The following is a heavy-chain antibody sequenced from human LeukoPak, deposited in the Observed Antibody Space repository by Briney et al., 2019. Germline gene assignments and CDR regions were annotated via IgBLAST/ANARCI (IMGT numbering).Heavy chain of an antibody. CDR2: ISSSSSYI. D-gene: IGHD3-22*01. CDR3: ARCPGYYYDSSGYYPYYYYGMDV. CDR1: GFTFSSYS. J-gene: IGHJ6*02. Sequence: GGSLRLSCAASGFTFSSYSMNWVREAPGKGLEWVSSISSSSSYIYYADSVRGRFTISRDSAKNSLYLQMNSLRAEDTAVYYCARCPGYYYDSSGYYPYYYYGMDVWGQGTTVTVSS. V-gene: IGHV3-21*01.